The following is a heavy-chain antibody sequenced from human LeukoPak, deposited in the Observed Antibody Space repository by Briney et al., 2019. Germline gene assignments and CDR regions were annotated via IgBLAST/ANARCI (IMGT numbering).Heavy chain of an antibody. CDR2: IYPGDTDT. D-gene: IGHD2-21*01. J-gene: IGHJ3*01. CDR3: ARPSAYGEDAFDV. V-gene: IGHV5-51*03. Sequence: GVSLKISCQGSGSIFTSYWIGWVRQLPGKGLEWMGIIYPGDTDTRYSPSFRGQVTFSADKSISTAYLQWSSLKASDTVMYYCARPSAYGEDAFDVWGQGTMVTVSS. CDR1: GSIFTSYW.